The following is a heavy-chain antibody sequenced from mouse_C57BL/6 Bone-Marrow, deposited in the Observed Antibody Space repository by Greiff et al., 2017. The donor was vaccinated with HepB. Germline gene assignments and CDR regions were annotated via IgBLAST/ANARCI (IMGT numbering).Heavy chain of an antibody. Sequence: EVKVVESGEGLVKPGGSLKLSCAASGFTFSSYAMSWVRQTPEKRLEWVAYISSGGDYIYYADTVKGRFTISRDNARNTLYLQMSSLKSEDTAMYYCTKKANWYAMDYWGQGTSVTVSS. D-gene: IGHD4-1*01. CDR1: GFTFSSYA. J-gene: IGHJ4*01. V-gene: IGHV5-9-1*02. CDR3: TKKANWYAMDY. CDR2: ISSGGDYI.